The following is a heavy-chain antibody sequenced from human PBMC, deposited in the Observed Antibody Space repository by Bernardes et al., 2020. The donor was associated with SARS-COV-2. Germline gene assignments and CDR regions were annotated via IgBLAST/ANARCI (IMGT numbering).Heavy chain of an antibody. CDR1: GGSISSHY. D-gene: IGHD6-19*01. J-gene: IGHJ2*01. V-gene: IGHV4-59*11. Sequence: TLSLTCTVSGGSISSHYWSWIRQPPGKGLEWIGYIYYSGSTNYNPSLKSRVTISVDTSKNQFSLKLSSVTAADTAVYYCARASGWYSYWYFDLWGRGTLVTVSS. CDR2: IYYSGST. CDR3: ARASGWYSYWYFDL.